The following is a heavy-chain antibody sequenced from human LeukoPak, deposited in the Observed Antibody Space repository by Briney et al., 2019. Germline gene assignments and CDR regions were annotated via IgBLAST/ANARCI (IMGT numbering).Heavy chain of an antibody. CDR1: RFTFSTYA. V-gene: IGHV3-23*01. Sequence: GGSLRLSCAALRFTFSTYAMNWVRQAPGKGLELVSAISGSGDNTYYAESVKGRFTISRDNSKNTLYLQMKSLRADDTAVYYCAKDHYGDYGWGLGTLVAVSS. D-gene: IGHD4-17*01. J-gene: IGHJ4*02. CDR2: ISGSGDNT. CDR3: AKDHYGDYG.